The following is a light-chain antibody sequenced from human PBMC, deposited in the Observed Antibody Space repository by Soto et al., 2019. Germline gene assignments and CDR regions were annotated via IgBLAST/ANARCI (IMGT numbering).Light chain of an antibody. CDR3: QQRSGWPST. J-gene: IGKJ4*01. V-gene: IGKV3-11*01. Sequence: EIVLTQSPATLSSSPGERATLSCRASQSVSRYLAWYQQKPGQAPRLLIYDASNMATGIPARFSGSGSGTDFTLTISSLEPEDFAVYYCQQRSGWPSTFGGGTKVQIK. CDR2: DAS. CDR1: QSVSRY.